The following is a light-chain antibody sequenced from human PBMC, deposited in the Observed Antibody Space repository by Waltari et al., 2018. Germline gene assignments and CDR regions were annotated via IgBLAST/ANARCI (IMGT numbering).Light chain of an antibody. CDR2: GAS. J-gene: IGKJ2*01. CDR1: QTVSNNF. CDR3: QQYGSPYT. Sequence: EIVLTQSPGTLSLSPGDKATLSCRASQTVSNNFLAWYQQKPGQAPRLLIYGASSRAIGIPDRFSGSGSGTDFTLTISRLEPEDFAVYHCQQYGSPYTFGQGTKLEIK. V-gene: IGKV3-20*01.